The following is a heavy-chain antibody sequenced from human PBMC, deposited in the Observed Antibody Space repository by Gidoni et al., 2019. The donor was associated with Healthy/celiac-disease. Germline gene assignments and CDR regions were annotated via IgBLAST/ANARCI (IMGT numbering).Heavy chain of an antibody. CDR3: ARDILPVAAVNYYYYYGMDV. J-gene: IGHJ6*02. Sequence: QFQLVNSGAEVKTPVGSVKVSCKVSGYTYTSHGISWWRQAPGQGLEWMGWISAYNGNTNYAQKLQGRVTMTTDTSTSTAYMELRSLRSDDTAVYYCARDILPVAAVNYYYYYGMDVWGQGTTVTVSS. CDR1: GYTYTSHG. V-gene: IGHV1-18*01. D-gene: IGHD6-13*01. CDR2: ISAYNGNT.